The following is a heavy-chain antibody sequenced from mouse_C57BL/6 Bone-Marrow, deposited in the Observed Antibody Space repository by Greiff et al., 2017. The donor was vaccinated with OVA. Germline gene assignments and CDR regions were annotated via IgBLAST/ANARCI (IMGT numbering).Heavy chain of an antibody. D-gene: IGHD2-9*01. CDR1: GFTFSSYA. J-gene: IGHJ3*01. CDR3: ARDEACCGYGVFED. V-gene: IGHV5-4*01. Sequence: EVKVEESGGGLVKPGGSLKLSCAASGFTFSSYAMSWVRQTPEKRLEWVATISDGGSYTYYPDNVKGRFTISRDNAKNHLYLQLSHLKSEDTAMDYCARDEACCGYGVFEDWGKGTLVTVSA. CDR2: ISDGGSYT.